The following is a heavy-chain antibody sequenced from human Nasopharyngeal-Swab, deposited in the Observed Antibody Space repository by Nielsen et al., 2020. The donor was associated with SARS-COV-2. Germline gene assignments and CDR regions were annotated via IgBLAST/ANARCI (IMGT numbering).Heavy chain of an antibody. CDR3: ARSSEYCSRGTCRFEY. Sequence: GESLKISCKDSGYSFTSNWIGWVRQMPGKGLEWMVIIFPRDSDTRYSPSFQAQVTISVDKSIHTAYLQWNSLKASDTAMYYCARSSEYCSRGTCRFEYWGQGTLLTVS. CDR1: GYSFTSNW. J-gene: IGHJ4*02. V-gene: IGHV5-51*01. CDR2: IFPRDSDT. D-gene: IGHD2-15*01.